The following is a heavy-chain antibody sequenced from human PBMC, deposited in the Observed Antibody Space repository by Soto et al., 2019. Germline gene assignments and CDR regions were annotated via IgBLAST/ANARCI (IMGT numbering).Heavy chain of an antibody. D-gene: IGHD3-3*01. V-gene: IGHV1-58*01. Sequence: ASVKGSCKASGFTFTSSPVQWLRHARGQRLEWIGWIVVGSGNTNYAQKFQERVTITRDMSTSTAYMELSSLRSEDTAVYYCARSFHRGDFWSGYQHKKPYYYYYYMDVWGKGTTVTVSS. CDR1: GFTFTSSP. CDR2: IVVGSGNT. CDR3: ARSFHRGDFWSGYQHKKPYYYYYYMDV. J-gene: IGHJ6*03.